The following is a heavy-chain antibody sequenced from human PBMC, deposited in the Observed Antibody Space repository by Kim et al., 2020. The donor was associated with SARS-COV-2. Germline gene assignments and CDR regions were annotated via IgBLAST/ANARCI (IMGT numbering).Heavy chain of an antibody. V-gene: IGHV3-43*01. J-gene: IGHJ4*02. CDR3: AKDTFPVVPALGGYFDY. D-gene: IGHD2-2*01. Sequence: KSHFTISRDNSTNTRYLQMNSLRTEDTALYYCAKDTFPVVPALGGYFDYWGQGTLVTVSS.